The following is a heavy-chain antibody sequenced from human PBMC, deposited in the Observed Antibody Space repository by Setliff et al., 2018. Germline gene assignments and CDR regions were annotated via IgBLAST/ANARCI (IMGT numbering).Heavy chain of an antibody. J-gene: IGHJ4*02. CDR3: ARTGTRDDYFDY. D-gene: IGHD1-1*01. Sequence: ASVKVSCKASGGTFSSYAISWVRQAPGQGLEWMGGIIPILGIANYAQKFQGRVTITADKSTSTAYMELSSLRSEDTAVYYCARTGTRDDYFDYWGQGTLVTVSS. CDR2: IIPILGIA. V-gene: IGHV1-69*10. CDR1: GGTFSSYA.